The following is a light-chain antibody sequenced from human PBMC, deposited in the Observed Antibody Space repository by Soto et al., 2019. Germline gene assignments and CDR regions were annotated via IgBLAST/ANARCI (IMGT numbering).Light chain of an antibody. CDR3: CSYVDATTYV. J-gene: IGLJ1*01. CDR1: GSTVVGFNV. Sequence: QAGLTQPASVSGSPGQSITISCTGTGSTVVGFNVVSWYQQHPGKAPKVIIYDGIKRPSVFSNRFSGSNSGSTASLTIYGIQDEAEADYYCCSYVDATTYVFGTGPRSP. CDR2: DGI. V-gene: IGLV2-23*01.